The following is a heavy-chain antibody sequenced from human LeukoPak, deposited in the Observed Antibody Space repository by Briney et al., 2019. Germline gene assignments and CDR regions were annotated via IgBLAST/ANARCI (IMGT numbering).Heavy chain of an antibody. CDR3: ARGRAD. V-gene: IGHV4-34*01. CDR2: INHSGST. D-gene: IGHD6-19*01. CDR1: GGSFSGYY. Sequence: SETLSLTCAVYGGSFSGYYWSWIRQPPGKGLEWIGEINHSGSTNYNPSLKRRVTISVDTSKNQFSLKLSSVTAADTAVYYCARGRADWGQGTLVTVSS. J-gene: IGHJ4*02.